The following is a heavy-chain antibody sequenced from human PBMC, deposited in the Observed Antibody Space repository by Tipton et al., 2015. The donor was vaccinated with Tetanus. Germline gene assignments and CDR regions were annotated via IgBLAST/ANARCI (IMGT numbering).Heavy chain of an antibody. V-gene: IGHV4-39*01. J-gene: IGHJ2*01. Sequence: TLSLTCTVSGGSISGSEYYWGWIRQPPGKGLEWIGSIYVSGTTYYFPSLKSRVTISIDTSMNQLSLKLSSVTPEDTAVYYCVRGTSWGKGWYFDLWGRGTLVTVSS. CDR1: GGSISGSEYY. CDR3: VRGTSWGKGWYFDL. CDR2: IYVSGTT. D-gene: IGHD7-27*01.